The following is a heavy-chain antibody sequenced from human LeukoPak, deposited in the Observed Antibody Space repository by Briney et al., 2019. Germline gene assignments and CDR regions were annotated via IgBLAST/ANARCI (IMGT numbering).Heavy chain of an antibody. CDR2: ISGSGRTI. Sequence: GGSLRLSCAASGFTFSDYYMSWIRQAPGKGLEWVSYISGSGRTIYYADSVKGRFTISRDNAKNSLYLQMTSLRTDDTAVYYCAIYYDRQLHHGLIRYWGQGTLVTVSS. CDR1: GFTFSDYY. J-gene: IGHJ4*02. D-gene: IGHD3-16*01. V-gene: IGHV3-11*01. CDR3: AIYYDRQLHHGLIRY.